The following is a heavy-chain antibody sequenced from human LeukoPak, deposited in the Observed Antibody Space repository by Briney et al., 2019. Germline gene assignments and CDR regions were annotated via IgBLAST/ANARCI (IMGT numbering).Heavy chain of an antibody. CDR2: IHTSGST. CDR1: GVPMRSHY. CDR3: GRDGDYDYMDV. Sequence: SETLSLTCTVSGVPMRSHYWSWMRQSAGKGLEWIGRIHTSGSTRYNPYLTSRVTMSVDTSRNQFSLKLRSVTAADTAVYYCGRDGDYDYMDVWGNGTTVTVSS. V-gene: IGHV4-4*07. J-gene: IGHJ6*03. D-gene: IGHD2-15*01.